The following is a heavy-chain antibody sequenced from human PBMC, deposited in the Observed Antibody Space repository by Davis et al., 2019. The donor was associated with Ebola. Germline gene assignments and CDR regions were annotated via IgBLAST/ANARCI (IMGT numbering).Heavy chain of an antibody. Sequence: GESLKISCAASGFTFSSYAMSWVRQAPGKGLEWVSAISGSGGSTYYADSVKGRFTISRDNSKNTLYLQMNSLRAEDTAVYYCAKGPLDIVVVVAATPFDPWGQGTLVTVSS. J-gene: IGHJ5*02. CDR1: GFTFSSYA. D-gene: IGHD2-15*01. V-gene: IGHV3-23*01. CDR3: AKGPLDIVVVVAATPFDP. CDR2: ISGSGGST.